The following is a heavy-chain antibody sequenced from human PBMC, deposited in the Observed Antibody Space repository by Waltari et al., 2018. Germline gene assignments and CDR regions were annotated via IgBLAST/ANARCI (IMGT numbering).Heavy chain of an antibody. CDR1: GYTFTSYD. CDR2: INPNRGTT. Sequence: QVQLVQSGAEVKKPGASVKVSCKASGYTFTSYDINWVRQATGQGLEWMGWINPNRGTTGNEQKFKGRLTITRNTTISTAYMELSSLRSEDTAVYYCARSYSSSSNYFDYWGQGTLVTVSS. J-gene: IGHJ4*02. V-gene: IGHV1-8*03. D-gene: IGHD6-6*01. CDR3: ARSYSSSSNYFDY.